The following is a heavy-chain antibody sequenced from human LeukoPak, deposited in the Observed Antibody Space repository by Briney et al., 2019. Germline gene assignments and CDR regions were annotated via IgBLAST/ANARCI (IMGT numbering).Heavy chain of an antibody. D-gene: IGHD6-13*01. V-gene: IGHV1-69*05. Sequence: SVKVSCKASGGTFSSYAISWVRQAPGQGLEWMGRIIPIFGTANYAQRFQGRVTITTDESTSTAYMELSSLRSEDTAVYYCARDLIAAAEEGAFDIWGQGTMVTVSS. CDR2: IIPIFGTA. CDR1: GGTFSSYA. CDR3: ARDLIAAAEEGAFDI. J-gene: IGHJ3*02.